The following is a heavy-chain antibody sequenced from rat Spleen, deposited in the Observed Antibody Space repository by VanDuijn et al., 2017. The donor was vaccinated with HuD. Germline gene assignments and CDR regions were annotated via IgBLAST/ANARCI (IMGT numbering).Heavy chain of an antibody. Sequence: QVQLKESGPGLVQPSQTLSLTCTVSGFSLTSNGVSWVRQPPGKSLEWIAAISSDGNSYYNSGLKSRLSISRDTSKSQVYLEMTSLQTEDTATYYCARADISAIYTDGIWGQGVMVTVSS. CDR1: GFSLTSNG. CDR3: ARADISAIYTDGI. CDR2: ISSDGNS. J-gene: IGHJ2*01. D-gene: IGHD1-2*01. V-gene: IGHV2S12*01.